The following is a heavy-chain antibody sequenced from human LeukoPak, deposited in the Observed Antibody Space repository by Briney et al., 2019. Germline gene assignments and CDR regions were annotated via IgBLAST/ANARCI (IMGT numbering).Heavy chain of an antibody. Sequence: GGSLRLSCAASGFTFSNAWMSWVRQAPGKGLEWVGRIKSKTDGGTTDYAAPVKGRFTISRDDSKNTLYLQMNSLKTEDTAVYYCTTDYYDSSGYYYLSDAFDIWGQGTMVTASS. J-gene: IGHJ3*02. D-gene: IGHD3-22*01. CDR1: GFTFSNAW. CDR2: IKSKTDGGTT. V-gene: IGHV3-15*01. CDR3: TTDYYDSSGYYYLSDAFDI.